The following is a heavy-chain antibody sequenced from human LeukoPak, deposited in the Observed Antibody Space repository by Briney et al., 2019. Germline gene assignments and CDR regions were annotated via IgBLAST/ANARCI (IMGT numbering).Heavy chain of an antibody. CDR1: GYTFTGYY. CDR3: ARVVQGAYSGSPGVDY. J-gene: IGHJ4*02. D-gene: IGHD6-6*01. Sequence: ASVKVSCKASGYTFTGYYMHWVRQAPGQGLEWMGRINPNSGGTNYAQKFQGRVTMTRDTSINTAYKELSRLRSDDTAVYYCARVVQGAYSGSPGVDYWGQGTLVTVSS. CDR2: INPNSGGT. V-gene: IGHV1-2*06.